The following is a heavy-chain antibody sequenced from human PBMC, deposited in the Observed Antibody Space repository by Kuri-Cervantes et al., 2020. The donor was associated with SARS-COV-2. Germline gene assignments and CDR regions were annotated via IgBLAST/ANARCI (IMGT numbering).Heavy chain of an antibody. CDR2: IYHSGST. V-gene: IGHV4-4*02. CDR1: GGSISSSNW. J-gene: IGHJ5*02. Sequence: SETLSLTCAVSGGSISSSNWWSWVRQPPGKGLEWIGEIYHSGSTYYNPSLKSRVTISVDTSKNQFSLKLSSVTAADTAVYYCASGEYSSSSKYDWFDPWGQGTLVTVSS. D-gene: IGHD6-6*01. CDR3: ASGEYSSSSKYDWFDP.